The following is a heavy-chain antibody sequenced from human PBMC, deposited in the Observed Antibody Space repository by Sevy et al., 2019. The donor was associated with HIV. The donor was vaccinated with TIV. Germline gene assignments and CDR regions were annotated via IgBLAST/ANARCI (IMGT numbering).Heavy chain of an antibody. CDR3: ARSYYYMDV. V-gene: IGHV4-59*01. CDR2: IYYSGST. Sequence: SETLSLTCTVSCGSISSYYWSWIRQPPGKGLEWIGYIYYSGSTNYNPSLKSRVTISVDTSKNQFSLKLSSVTAADTAVYYCARSYYYMDVWGKGTTVTVSS. J-gene: IGHJ6*03. CDR1: CGSISSYY.